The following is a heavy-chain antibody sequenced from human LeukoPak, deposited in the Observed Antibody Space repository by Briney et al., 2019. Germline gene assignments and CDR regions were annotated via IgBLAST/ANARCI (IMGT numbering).Heavy chain of an antibody. CDR2: ISGGGGDT. Sequence: GGSLRLSCAASGFIFNINAMSWVRQAPGKGLEWVSGISGGGGDTYYADSVKGRFTISRDNSKNTVYLQMNSLRAEDTAVYYCAKAPSAVAENYFDYWGQGTLVTVSS. J-gene: IGHJ4*02. D-gene: IGHD6-19*01. CDR3: AKAPSAVAENYFDY. V-gene: IGHV3-23*01. CDR1: GFIFNINA.